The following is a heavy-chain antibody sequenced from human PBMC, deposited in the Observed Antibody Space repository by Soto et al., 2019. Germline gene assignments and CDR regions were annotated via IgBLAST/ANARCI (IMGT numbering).Heavy chain of an antibody. Sequence: VQLVESGGDLVQPGGSLRLSCAASGFTVSNNYMSWVSQAPGKGLEWVSLIYSSGGTYYSVSVKCRFTISSDNSSNPLYIQMNGLRVGATAVYYWAGGPKRGYWGQGTLVTVS. J-gene: IGHJ4*02. CDR3: AGGPKRGY. V-gene: IGHV3-66*01. CDR1: GFTVSNNY. CDR2: IYSSGGT. D-gene: IGHD3-10*01.